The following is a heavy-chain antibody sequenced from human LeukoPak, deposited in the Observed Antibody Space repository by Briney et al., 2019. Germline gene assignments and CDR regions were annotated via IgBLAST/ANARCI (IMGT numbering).Heavy chain of an antibody. CDR2: INPNSGGT. CDR3: ARGDYYDSSVDY. CDR1: GYTFTGYY. J-gene: IGHJ4*02. V-gene: IGHV1-2*06. D-gene: IGHD3-22*01. Sequence: GASVKVSCKASGYTFTGYYMHWVRPAPGQGLEWIGRINPNSGGTNYAQKFKGRVTMTRDTSISTAYTELSRLRSDDTAVYYCARGDYYDSSVDYWGQGTLVTVSS.